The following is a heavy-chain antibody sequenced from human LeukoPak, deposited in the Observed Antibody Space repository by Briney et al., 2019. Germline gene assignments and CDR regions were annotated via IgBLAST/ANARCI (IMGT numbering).Heavy chain of an antibody. V-gene: IGHV3-30*02. Sequence: GGSLRLSCAASGFTFSDYSMHWVRQAPGKGLNWVAFIRYDGNNKYYADSVKGRFTISRDNAKNTLYLQMNSLRADDTAVYYCAGERSDMTDYWGQGTLVTVSS. CDR2: IRYDGNNK. CDR1: GFTFSDYS. J-gene: IGHJ4*02. CDR3: AGERSDMTDY. D-gene: IGHD3-10*01.